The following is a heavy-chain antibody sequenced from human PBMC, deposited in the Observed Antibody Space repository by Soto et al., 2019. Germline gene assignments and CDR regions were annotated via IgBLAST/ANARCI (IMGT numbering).Heavy chain of an antibody. J-gene: IGHJ6*02. CDR1: GGSISSGDYY. V-gene: IGHV4-30-4*01. CDR2: IYYSGST. Sequence: SETLSLTCTVSGGSISSGDYYWSWIRQPPGEGLEWIGYIYYSGSTYYNPSLKSRVTISVDTSKNQFSLKLSSVTAADTAVYYCARDGYQGRNYYGMDVWGQGTTVTVSS. D-gene: IGHD2-2*01. CDR3: ARDGYQGRNYYGMDV.